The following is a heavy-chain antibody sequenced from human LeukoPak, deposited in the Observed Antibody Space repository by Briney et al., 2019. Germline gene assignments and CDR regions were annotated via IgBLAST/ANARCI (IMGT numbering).Heavy chain of an antibody. CDR1: GFFFSNYW. J-gene: IGHJ4*02. CDR2: INSDVSNT. Sequence: PGGSLRLSCAASGFFFSNYWIHWVRLPPGKWLVWVSRINSDVSNTIYADSVKGRFTISRDNAKNTLYFQMNNLRAEDTAVYYCARVGSTTDYWGQGTPVTVSS. V-gene: IGHV3-74*01. CDR3: ARVGSTTDY. D-gene: IGHD2/OR15-2a*01.